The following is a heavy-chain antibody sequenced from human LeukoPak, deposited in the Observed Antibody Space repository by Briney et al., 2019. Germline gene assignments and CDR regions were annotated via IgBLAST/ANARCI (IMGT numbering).Heavy chain of an antibody. Sequence: PSETLSLTCAVYGGSFSSYPWTWIRQPPGKGLEWIGQIIHSGSTKYNPSLNGRVTMSVDTSKNQFSLKLTSVTAADTAVYYCARNAPGYWDQETLVTVSS. CDR1: GGSFSSYP. J-gene: IGHJ4*02. CDR3: ARNAPGY. V-gene: IGHV4-34*12. D-gene: IGHD1-14*01. CDR2: IIHSGST.